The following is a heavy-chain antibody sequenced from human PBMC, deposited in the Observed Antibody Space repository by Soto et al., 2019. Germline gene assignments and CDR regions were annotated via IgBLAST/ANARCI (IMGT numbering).Heavy chain of an antibody. CDR1: GYTFTANY. CDR3: ARDLARGGGSAGFDY. D-gene: IGHD1-26*01. Sequence: ASVRVSCKASGYTFTANYIHWVRQAPGQGFEWMGWINPKSGGTKYPQKFQGRVTMTRDTSLSTVYMTLTRLTSDDTAVYYCARDLARGGGSAGFDYWGQGTLVTVSS. CDR2: INPKSGGT. J-gene: IGHJ4*02. V-gene: IGHV1-2*02.